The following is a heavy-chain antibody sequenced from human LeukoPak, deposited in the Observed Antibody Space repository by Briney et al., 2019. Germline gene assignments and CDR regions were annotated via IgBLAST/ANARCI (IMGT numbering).Heavy chain of an antibody. D-gene: IGHD2-15*01. CDR2: INQDGGEK. CDR1: GLTFSSYR. V-gene: IGHV3-7*01. Sequence: GGSLRLSCAASGLTFSSYRMSWVRQAPGKGLEWVANINQDGGEKYYVDSVKGRFTISRDNAKNSLYLQMNSLRAEDTAVYYCASIVVVIGTRSFDYWGQGSLVSVSS. J-gene: IGHJ4*02. CDR3: ASIVVVIGTRSFDY.